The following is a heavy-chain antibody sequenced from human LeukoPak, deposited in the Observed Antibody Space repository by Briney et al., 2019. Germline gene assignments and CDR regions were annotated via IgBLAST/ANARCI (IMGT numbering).Heavy chain of an antibody. CDR1: GFTFSSYW. CDR3: ARGGGLDV. V-gene: IGHV3-7*03. D-gene: IGHD3-16*01. CDR2: INHNGNVN. Sequence: GGSLRLSCAATGFTFSSYWMNWARQAPGKGLEWVASINHNGNVNYYVDSVKGRFTISRDNAKNSLYLQTSNLRAEDTAVYFCARGGGLDVWGQGATVTVSS. J-gene: IGHJ6*02.